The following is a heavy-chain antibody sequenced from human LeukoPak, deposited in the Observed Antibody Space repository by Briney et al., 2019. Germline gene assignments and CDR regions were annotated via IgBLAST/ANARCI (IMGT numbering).Heavy chain of an antibody. J-gene: IGHJ4*02. V-gene: IGHV4-38-2*02. CDR1: GYSISSGYY. D-gene: IGHD3-3*01. CDR3: ARHYDFWSGNFDY. Sequence: SETLSLTCTVSGYSISSGYYWGWIRQPPGKGLEWIGSIYHSGSTYYNPSLKSRVTISVDTSKNQLSLKLSSVTAADTAVYYCARHYDFWSGNFDYWGQGTLVTVSS. CDR2: IYHSGST.